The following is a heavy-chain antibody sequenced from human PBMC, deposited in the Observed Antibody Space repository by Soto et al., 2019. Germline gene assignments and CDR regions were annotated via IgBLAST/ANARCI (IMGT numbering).Heavy chain of an antibody. CDR1: GGTFSSYA. D-gene: IGHD3-22*01. J-gene: IGHJ4*02. Sequence: QVQLVQSGAEVKKPGSSVKVSCKASGGTFSSYAISWVRQAPVQELEWMGGIIPIFGTANYAQKFQGRVTITADESTSTAYMELSSLRSEDTAVYYCASQGYYYSSGNYYFDYWGQGTLVTVAS. CDR3: ASQGYYYSSGNYYFDY. V-gene: IGHV1-69*01. CDR2: IIPIFGTA.